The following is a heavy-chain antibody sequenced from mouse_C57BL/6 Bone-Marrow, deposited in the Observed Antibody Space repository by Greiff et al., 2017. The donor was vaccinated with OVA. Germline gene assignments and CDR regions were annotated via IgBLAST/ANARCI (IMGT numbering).Heavy chain of an antibody. Sequence: VQLQQSGPELVKPGASVKISCKASGYSFNGYYMNWVKQSPEKSLEWLGEINPSTGGTTYNQKFKAKATLTVDKYSRTAYMQLKSLTSEDSAVYYCARCGYPFYYAMDYWGQGTSVTVSS. CDR3: ARCGYPFYYAMDY. J-gene: IGHJ4*01. D-gene: IGHD2-2*01. CDR2: INPSTGGT. V-gene: IGHV1-42*01. CDR1: GYSFNGYY.